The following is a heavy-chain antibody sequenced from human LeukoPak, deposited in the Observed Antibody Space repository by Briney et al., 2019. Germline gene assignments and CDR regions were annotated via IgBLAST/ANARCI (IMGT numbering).Heavy chain of an antibody. CDR1: GFTFSSYT. CDR3: AIFGGYSGYDLFDY. J-gene: IGHJ4*02. CDR2: ISSDGSLI. D-gene: IGHD5-12*01. V-gene: IGHV3-21*01. Sequence: PGGSLRLSCAASGFTFSSYTINWVRQAPGRGLEWVSSISSDGSLIFYEDSVRGRFTISRDNAKNSVYLQMKSLSADDTAVYYCAIFGGYSGYDLFDYWGQGALVTVSS.